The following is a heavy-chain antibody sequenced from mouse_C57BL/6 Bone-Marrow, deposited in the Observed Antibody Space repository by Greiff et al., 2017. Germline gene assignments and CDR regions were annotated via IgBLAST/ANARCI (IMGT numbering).Heavy chain of an antibody. J-gene: IGHJ3*01. CDR3: TTRLSPFAY. CDR2: IDPENGDT. CDR1: GFNIKDDY. V-gene: IGHV14-4*01. Sequence: VQLQQSGAELVRPGASVKLSCTASGFNIKDDYMHWVKQRPEQGLEWIGWIDPENGDTEYASKFQGKATITADTSSNTAYLQLSSLTSEDTAVYYCTTRLSPFAYWGQGTLVTVSA.